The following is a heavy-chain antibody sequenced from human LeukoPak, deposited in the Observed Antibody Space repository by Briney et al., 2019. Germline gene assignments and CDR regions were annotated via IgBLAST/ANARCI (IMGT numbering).Heavy chain of an antibody. CDR2: INPNSGGT. V-gene: IGHV1-2*02. Sequence: GASVKVSCKASGYTFTGYYMHWVRQAPGQGLEWMGWINPNSGGTNYAQKFQGRVTMTRDTSISTAYMELSSLRSEDTAVYYCLTMIVGPLNWFDPWGQGTLVTVSS. CDR3: LTMIVGPLNWFDP. D-gene: IGHD3-22*01. CDR1: GYTFTGYY. J-gene: IGHJ5*02.